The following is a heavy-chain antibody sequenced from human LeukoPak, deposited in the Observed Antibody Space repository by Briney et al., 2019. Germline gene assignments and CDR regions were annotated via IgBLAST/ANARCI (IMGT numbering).Heavy chain of an antibody. CDR3: ARVSPNTAMVTGGFDY. CDR1: GYIFTDYY. Sequence: ASVKVSCKASGYIFTDYYMYWVRQAPGQGPEWMGWINPNSGGTNYAQKFQGRVTMTRDTSISTAYMELSRLRSDDTAVYYCARVSPNTAMVTGGFDYWGQGTLVTVSS. V-gene: IGHV1-2*02. CDR2: INPNSGGT. J-gene: IGHJ4*02. D-gene: IGHD5-18*01.